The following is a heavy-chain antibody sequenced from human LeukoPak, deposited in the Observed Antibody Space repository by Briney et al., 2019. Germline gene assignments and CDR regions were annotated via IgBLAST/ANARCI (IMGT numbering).Heavy chain of an antibody. Sequence: GSLRLSCAGSGFIFSRYAITLVRPAPGEGLGGVSDISGSGGSTYYSDSVKGRFTISRDNSKNTLYLQMDSLRAEDTAVYYCAKDPFVRYYDTSGYPFDSWGQGTLVTVSS. CDR3: AKDPFVRYYDTSGYPFDS. V-gene: IGHV3-23*01. CDR1: GFIFSRYA. D-gene: IGHD3-22*01. J-gene: IGHJ4*02. CDR2: ISGSGGST.